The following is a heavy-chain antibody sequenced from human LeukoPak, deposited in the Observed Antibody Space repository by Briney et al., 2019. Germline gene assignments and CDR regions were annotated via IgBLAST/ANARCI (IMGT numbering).Heavy chain of an antibody. CDR1: GGSFSGYY. D-gene: IGHD4-23*01. CDR2: INHSGST. CDR3: ARADYGGNSGLAFFDY. Sequence: SETLSLTCAGYGGSFSGYYWSWIRQPPGKGLEWIGEINHSGSTNCNPSLKSRVTISVDTSKNQFSLKLSSVTAADTAVYYCARADYGGNSGLAFFDYWGQGTLVTVSS. J-gene: IGHJ4*02. V-gene: IGHV4-34*01.